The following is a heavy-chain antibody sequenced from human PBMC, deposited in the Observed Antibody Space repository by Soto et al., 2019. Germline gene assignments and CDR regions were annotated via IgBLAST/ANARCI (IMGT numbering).Heavy chain of an antibody. CDR1: GFTFSSYA. CDR3: ARGDPYYYDSSGYGTFDY. D-gene: IGHD3-22*01. J-gene: IGHJ4*02. V-gene: IGHV3-30-3*01. CDR2: ISYDGSNK. Sequence: PGGSLRLSCAASGFTFSSYAMHWVRQAPGKGLEWVAVISYDGSNKYYADSVKGRFTISRDNSKNTLYLQMNSLRAEDTAVYYCARGDPYYYDSSGYGTFDYWGQGTLVTVSS.